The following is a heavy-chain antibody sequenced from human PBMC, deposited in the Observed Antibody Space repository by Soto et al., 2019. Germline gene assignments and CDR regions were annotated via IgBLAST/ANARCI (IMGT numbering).Heavy chain of an antibody. CDR1: GFTFSSYA. V-gene: IGHV3-30-3*01. J-gene: IGHJ5*02. D-gene: IGHD6-13*01. Sequence: PGGSLRLSCAASGFTFSSYAMHWVRQAPGKGLEWVAVISYDGSNKYYADSVKGRFTISRDNSKNTLYLQMSSLRAEDTAVYYCARVSLIAAALNWFDPWGQGTLVTVSS. CDR2: ISYDGSNK. CDR3: ARVSLIAAALNWFDP.